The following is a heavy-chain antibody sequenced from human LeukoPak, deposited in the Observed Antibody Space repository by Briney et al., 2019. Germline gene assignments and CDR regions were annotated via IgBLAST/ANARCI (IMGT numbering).Heavy chain of an antibody. CDR1: GHTFTTYD. J-gene: IGHJ4*02. Sequence: GASVKVSCKASGHTFTTYDINWVRQATGQGLEWMGWMNPNSGSTGYAEEFQGRLSMTGNTSISTVYMELSSLRTEDTAVYYCVRGLVRGGIPHWGQGTLVTVSS. CDR2: MNPNSGST. CDR3: VRGLVRGGIPH. V-gene: IGHV1-8*01. D-gene: IGHD3-10*01.